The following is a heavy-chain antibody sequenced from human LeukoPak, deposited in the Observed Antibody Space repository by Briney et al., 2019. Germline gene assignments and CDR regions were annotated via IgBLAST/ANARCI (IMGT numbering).Heavy chain of an antibody. CDR2: ISAYNGNT. Sequence: ASVKVSSTASGYTFPSYGISWVRPAPGQGLAWMGWISAYNGNTNYSQKLPGRVTMTTDTYTSTAYLELRSLRPDDTAVYYCAIDMPRAYFDYWGQGGLVTVSS. CDR3: AIDMPRAYFDY. J-gene: IGHJ4*02. D-gene: IGHD2-2*01. CDR1: GYTFPSYG. V-gene: IGHV1-18*01.